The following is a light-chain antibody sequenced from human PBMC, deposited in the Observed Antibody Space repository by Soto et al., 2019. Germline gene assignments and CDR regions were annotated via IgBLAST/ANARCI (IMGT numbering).Light chain of an antibody. V-gene: IGKV3-15*01. CDR1: QSVPSN. Sequence: RVPLPCRASQSVPSNLAWYQQKPGQAPRLLIYGASTRATGIPARFSGSGSGTEFTLTISSLQSADFAVYYCQQYNNWPLAFGGGTKVAIK. CDR3: QQYNNWPLA. CDR2: GAS. J-gene: IGKJ4*01.